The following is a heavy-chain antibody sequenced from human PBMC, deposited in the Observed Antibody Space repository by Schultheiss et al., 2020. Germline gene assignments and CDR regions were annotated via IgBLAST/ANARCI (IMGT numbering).Heavy chain of an antibody. CDR2: IYYSGST. V-gene: IGHV4-31*03. CDR1: GGSISSGGYY. CDR3: ARTVVEDSNWFDP. J-gene: IGHJ5*02. D-gene: IGHD2-2*01. Sequence: SETLSLTCTVSGGSISSGGYYWSWIRQHPGKGLEWIGYIYYSGSTYYNPSLKSRVTISVDTSKNQFSLKLSSVTAADTAVYYCARTVVEDSNWFDPWGQGTLGTVSA.